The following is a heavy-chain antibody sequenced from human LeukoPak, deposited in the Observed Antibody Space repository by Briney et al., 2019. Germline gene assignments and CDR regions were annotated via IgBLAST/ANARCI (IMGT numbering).Heavy chain of an antibody. Sequence: SETLSLTCTVSGGSISGGSYYWSWIRQPAGKGLEWIGRIYTSGSTNYNPPLRSRVTISVDTSKNQFSLKLSSVTAADTAVYYCARSDGYNLNFDYWGQGTLVTVSS. V-gene: IGHV4-61*02. CDR2: IYTSGST. CDR3: ARSDGYNLNFDY. D-gene: IGHD5-24*01. J-gene: IGHJ4*02. CDR1: GGSISGGSYY.